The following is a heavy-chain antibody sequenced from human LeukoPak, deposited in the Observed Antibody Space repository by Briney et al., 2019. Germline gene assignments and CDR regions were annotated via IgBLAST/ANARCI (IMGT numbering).Heavy chain of an antibody. CDR1: GYTFTGYY. Sequence: ASVKVSCKASGYTFTGYYMHWVRQAPGQGLEWMGRINPNSGGTNYAQKFQGRVTMTRDTSISTAYMELSRLRSDDTAVYYCARSFLSRYCTNGVCWFDYWGQGTLVTVSS. CDR3: ARSFLSRYCTNGVCWFDY. CDR2: INPNSGGT. J-gene: IGHJ4*02. V-gene: IGHV1-2*06. D-gene: IGHD2-8*01.